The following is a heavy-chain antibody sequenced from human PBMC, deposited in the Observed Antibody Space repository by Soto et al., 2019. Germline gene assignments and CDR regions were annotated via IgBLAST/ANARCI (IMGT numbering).Heavy chain of an antibody. J-gene: IGHJ6*02. CDR1: GGFGRSSGHY. V-gene: IGHV4-61*08. CDR3: ARAVAGAAMVRGTIYYYYYGMDV. Sequence: ESRPLPSPVSGGFGRSSGHYLSWSRQPPGQRLQWIGYIYYSGSTNYNPSLKSRVTISVDTSKNQFSLKLSSVTAADTAVYYCARAVAGAAMVRGTIYYYYYGMDVWGQGTTVT. D-gene: IGHD5-18*01. CDR2: IYYSGST.